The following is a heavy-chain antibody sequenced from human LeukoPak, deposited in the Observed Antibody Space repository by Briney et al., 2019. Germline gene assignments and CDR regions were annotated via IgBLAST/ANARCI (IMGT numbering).Heavy chain of an antibody. CDR2: IYPGDSDT. D-gene: IGHD3-22*01. CDR1: GYSFTSYW. V-gene: IGHV5-51*01. CDR3: GRRGGLYDSSGYYPHDAFDI. Sequence: GESLKISCKGSGYSFTSYWIGWVRQMPGKGLEWMGIIYPGDSDTRYSPSFQGQVTISADKSISTAYLQWSSLKASDTAMYYCGRRGGLYDSSGYYPHDAFDIWGQGTMVTVSS. J-gene: IGHJ3*02.